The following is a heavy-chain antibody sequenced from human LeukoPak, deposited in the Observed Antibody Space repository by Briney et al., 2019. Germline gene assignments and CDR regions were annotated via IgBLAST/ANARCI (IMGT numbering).Heavy chain of an antibody. Sequence: GGSLRLSCAASGFTFSDYYMGWMRQAPGKGLEWVSYISNSGDTMYYVDSVKGRFTISRDNAKNSLFLQMSSLRVEDTTIYYCARARGSYAFDIWGQGTMVTVSS. V-gene: IGHV3-11*04. CDR1: GFTFSDYY. CDR3: ARARGSYAFDI. CDR2: ISNSGDTM. J-gene: IGHJ3*02. D-gene: IGHD1-26*01.